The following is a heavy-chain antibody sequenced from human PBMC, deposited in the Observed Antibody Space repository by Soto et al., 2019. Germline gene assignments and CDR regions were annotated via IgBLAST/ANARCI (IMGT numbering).Heavy chain of an antibody. J-gene: IGHJ4*02. CDR2: ISGSGGST. V-gene: IGHV3-23*01. CDR3: AKDSCSSTSCYGDY. D-gene: IGHD2-2*01. CDR1: GFTFSSYA. Sequence: PGGSLILSCAASGFTFSSYAMSWVRQAPGKGLEWVSAISGSGGSTYYADSVKGRFTISRDNSKNTLYLQMNSLRAEDTAVYYCAKDSCSSTSCYGDYWGQGTLVTVSS.